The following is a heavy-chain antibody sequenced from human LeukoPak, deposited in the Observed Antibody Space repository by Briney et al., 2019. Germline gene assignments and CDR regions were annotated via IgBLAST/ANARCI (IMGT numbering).Heavy chain of an antibody. J-gene: IGHJ4*02. CDR2: FDPEDGET. Sequence: ASVKVSCKASGYTFTGYYMHWVRQAPGKGLEWMGGFDPEDGETIYAQKFQGRVTMTEDTSTDTAYMELSSLRSEDTAVYYCATVDLDYWGQGTLVTVSS. CDR1: GYTFTGYY. V-gene: IGHV1-24*01. CDR3: ATVDLDY.